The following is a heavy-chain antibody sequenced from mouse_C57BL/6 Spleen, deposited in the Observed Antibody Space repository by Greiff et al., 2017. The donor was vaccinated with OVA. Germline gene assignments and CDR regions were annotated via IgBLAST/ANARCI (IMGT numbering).Heavy chain of an antibody. D-gene: IGHD4-1*01. Sequence: EVQLQQSGPELVKPGASVKMSCKASGYTFTDYNMHWVKQSHGKSLEWIGYINPNNGGTSYNQKFKGKATLTVNKSSSTAYMELRSLTSEDSAVYYCARYWDVNWYFDVWGTGTTVTVSS. CDR1: GYTFTDYN. J-gene: IGHJ1*03. CDR2: INPNNGGT. CDR3: ARYWDVNWYFDV. V-gene: IGHV1-22*01.